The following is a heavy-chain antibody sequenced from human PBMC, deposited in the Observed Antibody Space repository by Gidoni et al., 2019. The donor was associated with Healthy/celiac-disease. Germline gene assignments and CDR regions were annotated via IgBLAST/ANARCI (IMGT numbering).Heavy chain of an antibody. CDR3: ASGYCSSTSCFAIFDP. Sequence: QVQLVQSGAEVKKPGSSVKVSCKVSGGTFSSYAISWVRQAPGQGLEWMGGIIPIFGTANYAQKCQGRVTITADESTSTAYMELSSLRSEDTAVYYCASGYCSSTSCFAIFDPWGQGTLVTVSS. J-gene: IGHJ5*02. D-gene: IGHD2-2*03. CDR2: IIPIFGTA. V-gene: IGHV1-69*01. CDR1: GGTFSSYA.